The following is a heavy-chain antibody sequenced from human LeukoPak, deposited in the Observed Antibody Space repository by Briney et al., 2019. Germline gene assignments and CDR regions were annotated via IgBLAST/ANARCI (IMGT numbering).Heavy chain of an antibody. CDR3: ASSHLSPSGPAVH. V-gene: IGHV4-39*01. Sequence: SATLSLTCTVSAGSISSSSYYWAWIRQPPGKGLEWIGSIYYSGSTYYNPSLKSRVTISVDTSKTQFALKLSSVTAADTAVYYCASSHLSPSGPAVHSGQGTLVTVSS. CDR1: AGSISSSSYY. J-gene: IGHJ4*02. D-gene: IGHD3-3*01. CDR2: IYYSGST.